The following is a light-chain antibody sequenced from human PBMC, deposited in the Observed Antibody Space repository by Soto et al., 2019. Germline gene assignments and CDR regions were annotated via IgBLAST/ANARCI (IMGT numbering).Light chain of an antibody. V-gene: IGKV3-15*01. J-gene: IGKJ2*01. CDR1: QRVSSN. CDR2: GAS. Sequence: EIVMTQSPATLSVSPGERATLACRASQRVSSNLAWYQQKPGQAPRLLIYGASTMATGIPARFSGSGSGTEFTLTISSLQSEDFALYYCQQYNNWPPYTFGQGTKLEIK. CDR3: QQYNNWPPYT.